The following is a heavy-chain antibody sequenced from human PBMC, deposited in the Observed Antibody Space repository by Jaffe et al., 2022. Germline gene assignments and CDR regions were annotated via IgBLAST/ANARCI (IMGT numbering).Heavy chain of an antibody. J-gene: IGHJ4*02. V-gene: IGHV5-51*03. CDR2: IYPGDSDT. CDR3: VRRPLEKRDIVSYYFDY. CDR1: GYSFTSYW. Sequence: EVQLVQSGAEVKKPGESLKISCKGSGYSFTSYWIGWVRQMPGKGLEWMGIIYPGDSDTRYSPSFQGQVTISADKSISTAYLQWSSLKASDTAMYYCVRRPLEKRDIVSYYFDYWGQGTLVTVSS. D-gene: IGHD5-12*01.